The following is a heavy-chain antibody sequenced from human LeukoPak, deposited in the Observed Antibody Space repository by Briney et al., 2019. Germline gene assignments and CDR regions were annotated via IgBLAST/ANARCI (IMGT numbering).Heavy chain of an antibody. D-gene: IGHD2-2*01. CDR2: IKQDGSEK. CDR1: GFTFSNYW. J-gene: IGHJ4*02. Sequence: GGSLRLSCAASGFTFSNYWMSWVRQAQGKGLEWVANIKQDGSEKYYVDSVKGRFTISRDNAKNSLYLQMNSLRAEDTALYYCARGYCSSTSCYSAGVKDYWGQGTLVTVSS. CDR3: ARGYCSSTSCYSAGVKDY. V-gene: IGHV3-7*01.